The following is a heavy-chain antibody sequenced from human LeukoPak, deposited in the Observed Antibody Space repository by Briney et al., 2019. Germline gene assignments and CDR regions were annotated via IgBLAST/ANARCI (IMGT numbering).Heavy chain of an antibody. D-gene: IGHD3-3*01. CDR1: GFTFSNAW. J-gene: IGHJ4*02. CDR2: IKSKTDGGTT. Sequence: GGSLRLSCAASGFTFSNAWMNWVRQAPGKGLEWVDRIKSKTDGGTTDYAAPVKGRFTISRDDPKNTLYLQMNSLKTEDTAVYYCTTEFPIFGVVTSTIDYWGQGTLVTVSS. CDR3: TTEFPIFGVVTSTIDY. V-gene: IGHV3-15*07.